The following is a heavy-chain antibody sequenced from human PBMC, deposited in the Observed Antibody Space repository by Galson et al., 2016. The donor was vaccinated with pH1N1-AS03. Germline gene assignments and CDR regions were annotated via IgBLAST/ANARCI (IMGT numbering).Heavy chain of an antibody. CDR3: ARSTDRWELDS. J-gene: IGHJ4*02. D-gene: IGHD1-26*01. CDR2: INSDGSIL. Sequence: SLRLSCAASGFTFSGFWMHWVRQDAGRGLVWVSRINSDGSILTYADSVKGRFTISRDNAKNTLYLQMNSLRGDDTAVYYCARSTDRWELDSWGQGTLVTVSS. V-gene: IGHV3-74*03. CDR1: GFTFSGFW.